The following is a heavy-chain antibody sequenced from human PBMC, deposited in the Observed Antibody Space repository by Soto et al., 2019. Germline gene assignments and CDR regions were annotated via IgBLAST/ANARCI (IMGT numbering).Heavy chain of an antibody. CDR1: GGSFSGYY. D-gene: IGHD3-3*01. V-gene: IGHV4-34*01. Sequence: SETLSLTCAVYGGSFSGYYWSWIRQPPGKGLEWIGEINHSGSTNYNPSLKSRVTISVDTSKNQFSLKLSSVTAADTAVYYRARLRLRFPQTGFDPWGQGTLVTVSS. CDR2: INHSGST. J-gene: IGHJ5*02. CDR3: ARLRLRFPQTGFDP.